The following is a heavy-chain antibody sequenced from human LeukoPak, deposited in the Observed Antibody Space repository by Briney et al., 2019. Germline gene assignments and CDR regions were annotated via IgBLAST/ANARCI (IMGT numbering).Heavy chain of an antibody. CDR1: GASISSDY. CDR3: ARAGNYYYSSGYYSHFDY. CDR2: VYHSGST. J-gene: IGHJ4*02. D-gene: IGHD3-22*01. Sequence: SETLSPTCTVSGASISSDYWNWIRQPPGKGLEWIGHVYHSGSTNYNPSLKSRVTISVDTSKNQFSLKLSSVTAADTAVYYCARAGNYYYSSGYYSHFDYWGQGTLVTVSS. V-gene: IGHV4-59*01.